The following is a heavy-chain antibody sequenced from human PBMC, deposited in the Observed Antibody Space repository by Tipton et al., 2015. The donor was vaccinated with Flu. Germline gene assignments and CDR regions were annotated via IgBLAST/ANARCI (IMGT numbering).Heavy chain of an antibody. J-gene: IGHJ1*01. CDR2: IYYSGST. D-gene: IGHD1-26*01. Sequence: TLSLTCTVSGGSISSYYWSWIRQPPGKGLEWIGYIYYSGSTNYNPSRKSRVTISVDTSKNQFSLKLSSVTAADTAVYYCARYGTYDGSRYFQHWGQGTLVTVS. CDR1: GGSISSYY. V-gene: IGHV4-59*01. CDR3: ARYGTYDGSRYFQH.